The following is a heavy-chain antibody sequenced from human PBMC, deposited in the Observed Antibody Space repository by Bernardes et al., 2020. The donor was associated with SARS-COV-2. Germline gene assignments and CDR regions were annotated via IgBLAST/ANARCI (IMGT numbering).Heavy chain of an antibody. CDR3: ARISNYVYYDGMDV. CDR2: IDWDDDK. D-gene: IGHD2-2*01. V-gene: IGHV2-70*11. J-gene: IGHJ6*02. CDR1: GFSLSTSGMC. Sequence: SGPTLVKPTQTLTLTCTFSGFSLSTSGMCVSWIRQPPGKALEWLARIDWDDDKYYSTSLKTRLTISKDTSKNQVVLTMTNMDPVDTATYYCARISNYVYYDGMDVWGQGTTVTVSS.